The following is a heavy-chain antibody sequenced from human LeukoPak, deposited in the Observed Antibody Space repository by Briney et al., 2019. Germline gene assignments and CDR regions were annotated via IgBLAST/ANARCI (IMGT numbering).Heavy chain of an antibody. V-gene: IGHV1-69*06. D-gene: IGHD6-19*01. CDR2: IIPIFGTS. CDR1: GGTFSSYA. Sequence: SVKVSCKASGGTFSSYAISWVRQAPGQGLEWMGGIIPIFGTSNYAQKFQGRVTITADTATSTAYMELSSLRSDDTAVYSCARGSRSGWYYFDYWGQGTLVTVSS. CDR3: ARGSRSGWYYFDY. J-gene: IGHJ4*02.